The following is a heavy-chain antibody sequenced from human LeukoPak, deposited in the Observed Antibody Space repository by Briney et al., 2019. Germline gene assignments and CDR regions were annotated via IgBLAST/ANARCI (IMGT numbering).Heavy chain of an antibody. CDR2: INHSGST. J-gene: IGHJ4*02. Sequence: SETLSLTCAVYGGSFSGYYWSWIRQPPGKGLEWIGEINHSGSTNYNPSLKSRVTISVDTSKNQFSLKLSSVTAADTAVYYCARHPVYYYGSGSYSKVGYFDYWGQGTLVTVSS. CDR1: GGSFSGYY. D-gene: IGHD3-10*01. CDR3: ARHPVYYYGSGSYSKVGYFDY. V-gene: IGHV4-34*01.